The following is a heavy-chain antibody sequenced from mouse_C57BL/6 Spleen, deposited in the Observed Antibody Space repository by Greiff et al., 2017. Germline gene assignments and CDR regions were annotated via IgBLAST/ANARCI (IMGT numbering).Heavy chain of an antibody. CDR1: GYAFTNYL. Sequence: VQLQQSGAELVRPGTSVKVSCKASGYAFTNYLIEWVKQRPGQGLEWIGVINPGSGGTNYNEKFKGKATLTADKSSSTAYMQLSSLTSEDSAVYFCARPDYYGSSYPFAFWGQGTLVTVSA. CDR2: INPGSGGT. V-gene: IGHV1-54*01. CDR3: ARPDYYGSSYPFAF. J-gene: IGHJ3*01. D-gene: IGHD1-1*01.